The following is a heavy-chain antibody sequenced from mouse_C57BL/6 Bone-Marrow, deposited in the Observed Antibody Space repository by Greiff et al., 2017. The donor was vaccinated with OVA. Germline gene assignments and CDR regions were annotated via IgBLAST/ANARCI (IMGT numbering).Heavy chain of an antibody. Sequence: QVQLQQSGPELVKPGAPVKISCKALGYAFSSPWMNGVKQRPGKGLGWIGRIYPGDGDTNYNGKFKGKATLTADKSSSTAYMQLSSLTSEDSAVYFCARSDYGSSYVCFDVWGTGTTVTVSS. D-gene: IGHD1-1*01. V-gene: IGHV1-82*01. CDR3: ARSDYGSSYVCFDV. CDR1: GYAFSSPW. CDR2: IYPGDGDT. J-gene: IGHJ1*03.